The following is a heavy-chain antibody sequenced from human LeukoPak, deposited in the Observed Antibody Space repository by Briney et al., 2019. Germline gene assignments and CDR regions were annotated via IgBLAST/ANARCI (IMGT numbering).Heavy chain of an antibody. V-gene: IGHV4-59*11. D-gene: IGHD3-10*01. J-gene: IGHJ4*02. CDR3: ARSYNSGSYYPYYFDY. Sequence: NPSETLSLTCTVSGGSISSHFWSWVRQPPGKGLEWIGSIYYTGSTNYNPSLKSRITMSVDTSKNQFSLKLSSVTAAGTAVYYCARSYNSGSYYPYYFDYWGQGTLVTVSS. CDR1: GGSISSHF. CDR2: IYYTGST.